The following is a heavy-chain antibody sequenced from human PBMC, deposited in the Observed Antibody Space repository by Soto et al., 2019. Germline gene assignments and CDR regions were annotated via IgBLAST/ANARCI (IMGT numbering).Heavy chain of an antibody. CDR2: IYYSGST. Sequence: PSETLSLTCTVSGGSISSYYWSWIRQPPGKGLEWIGYIYYSGSTNYNPSLKSRVTISVDTSKNQFSLKLSSVTAADTAVYYCARDPGDTGYFSGSYQYYYYGMDGRAQRTTVTGSS. J-gene: IGHJ6*02. V-gene: IGHV4-59*01. CDR1: GGSISSYY. CDR3: ARDPGDTGYFSGSYQYYYYGMDG. D-gene: IGHD3-10*01.